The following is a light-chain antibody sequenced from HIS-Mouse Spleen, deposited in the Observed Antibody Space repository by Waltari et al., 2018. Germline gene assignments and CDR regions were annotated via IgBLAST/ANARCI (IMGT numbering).Light chain of an antibody. Sequence: DIVLTQSPATLSLPPGERATLSCRASQGVSSYLAWYQQKPGQAPRLLIYDASNRATGIPARFSGSGSGTDFTLTISSLEPEDFAVYYCQQRSNFGPGTKVDIK. V-gene: IGKV3-11*01. CDR2: DAS. J-gene: IGKJ3*01. CDR3: QQRSN. CDR1: QGVSSY.